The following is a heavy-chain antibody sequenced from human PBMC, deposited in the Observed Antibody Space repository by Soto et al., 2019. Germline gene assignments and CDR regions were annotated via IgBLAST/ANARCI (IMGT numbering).Heavy chain of an antibody. J-gene: IGHJ6*02. Sequence: SETLSLTCAVYGGSFSGYYWSWIRQPPGKGLEWIGEINHSGSTNYNPSLKSRVTISVDTSKNQFSLKLSSVTAADTAVYYCARTTYYDFWSGYFENYYGMDVWGQGTTVTVSS. D-gene: IGHD3-3*01. CDR1: GGSFSGYY. CDR3: ARTTYYDFWSGYFENYYGMDV. CDR2: INHSGST. V-gene: IGHV4-34*01.